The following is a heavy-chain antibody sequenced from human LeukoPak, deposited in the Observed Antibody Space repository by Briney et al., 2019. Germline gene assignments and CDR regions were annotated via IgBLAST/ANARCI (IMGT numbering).Heavy chain of an antibody. V-gene: IGHV4-4*02. CDR2: IYHSGSP. Sequence: SETLSLTCAVSGGSISSNNWWGWVRQPPGKGLEWIGEIYHSGSPNCNPSLKSRVTISVDKSRNHFSLNLSSVTAADTAVYYCARVNINNWHSCDYWGQGTLVTVSS. CDR3: ARVNINNWHSCDY. D-gene: IGHD1-1*01. J-gene: IGHJ4*02. CDR1: GGSISSNNW.